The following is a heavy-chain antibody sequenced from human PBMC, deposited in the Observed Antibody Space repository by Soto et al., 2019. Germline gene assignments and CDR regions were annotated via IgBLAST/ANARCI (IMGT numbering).Heavy chain of an antibody. D-gene: IGHD6-13*01. CDR3: ARDRSSWAFDY. CDR1: GGSISSGGYY. Sequence: QVQLQESGPGLVKPSQTLSLTCTVSGGSISSGGYYWSWIRQLPGEGLEWIGYIYYSGSTYYNPSLKGRVSLSVDPSKNHFSLKLSSVTAADTAVYYCARDRSSWAFDYWGQGTLVTVSS. J-gene: IGHJ4*02. CDR2: IYYSGST. V-gene: IGHV4-31*03.